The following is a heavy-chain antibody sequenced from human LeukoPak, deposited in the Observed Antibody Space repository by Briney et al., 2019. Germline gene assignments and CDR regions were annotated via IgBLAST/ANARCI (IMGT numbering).Heavy chain of an antibody. Sequence: PGGSLRLSCAASGFTFSSYAMNWVRQAPGKGLEWVSGISGSGDGTYYADSVKGRFTISRDNSKNTLYLQMNSLRAEDTAVYYCAKDSPVGDTTFVAFEIWGRGTMGTVSS. CDR3: AKDSPVGDTTFVAFEI. CDR1: GFTFSSYA. CDR2: ISGSGDGT. D-gene: IGHD1-26*01. V-gene: IGHV3-23*01. J-gene: IGHJ3*02.